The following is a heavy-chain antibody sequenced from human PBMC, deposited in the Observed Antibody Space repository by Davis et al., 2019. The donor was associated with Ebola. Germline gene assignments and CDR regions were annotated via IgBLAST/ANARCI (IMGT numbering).Heavy chain of an antibody. D-gene: IGHD1-26*01. CDR1: GGSISSYY. CDR3: ARRNYYANDY. V-gene: IGHV4-59*01. Sequence: GSLRLSCTVSGGSISSYYWSWIRQPPGKGLEWIGYIYDSGTTNYNPSLKSRVTISVDTSKNQFSLKLSSVTAADTAVYYCARRNYYANDYWGQGTLVTVSS. J-gene: IGHJ4*02. CDR2: IYDSGTT.